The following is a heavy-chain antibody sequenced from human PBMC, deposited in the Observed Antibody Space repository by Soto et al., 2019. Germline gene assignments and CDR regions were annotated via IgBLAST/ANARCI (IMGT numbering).Heavy chain of an antibody. D-gene: IGHD2-2*01. CDR2: ISYEGSNK. CDR1: GFTFNTYA. V-gene: IGHV3-30-3*01. J-gene: IGHJ4*02. Sequence: QVQLVESGGGVVQPGSSLRLSCAASGFTFNTYAIHWVRQAPGKGLEWVAVISYEGSNKYYADSVKGRFTISRDNSKNAVYLQMNRLRVEDAAVYYCARDWYSSRALNVIVPAALEYWGQGTLVTVSS. CDR3: ARDWYSSRALNVIVPAALEY.